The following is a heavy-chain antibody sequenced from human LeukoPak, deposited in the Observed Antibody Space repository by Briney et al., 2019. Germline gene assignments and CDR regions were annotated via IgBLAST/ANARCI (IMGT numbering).Heavy chain of an antibody. J-gene: IGHJ6*03. CDR3: ARMDDSSGYYYYYYYMDV. D-gene: IGHD3-22*01. Sequence: GGSLRLSCAASGFTFDDYGMSWVRQAPGKGLEWVSGINWNGGSTGYADSVKGRFTISRDNAKNSLYLQMNSLRAEDTALYYCARMDDSSGYYYYYYYMDVWGKGTTVTVSS. V-gene: IGHV3-20*04. CDR2: INWNGGST. CDR1: GFTFDDYG.